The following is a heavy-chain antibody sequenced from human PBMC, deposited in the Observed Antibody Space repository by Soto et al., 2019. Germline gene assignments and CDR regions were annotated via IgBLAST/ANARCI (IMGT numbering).Heavy chain of an antibody. CDR1: GGSSSSGGYS. V-gene: IGHV4-30-2*01. CDR2: IYHSGST. Sequence: PLETLPLTCAVSGGSSSSGGYSWSWIRKPPGKGLEWIGYIYHSGSTYYNPSLKSRVTISVDRSKNQFSLKLSSVTAADTAVYYCARDPVGVRGVISYFDYWGQGTLVTVSS. D-gene: IGHD3-10*01. J-gene: IGHJ4*02. CDR3: ARDPVGVRGVISYFDY.